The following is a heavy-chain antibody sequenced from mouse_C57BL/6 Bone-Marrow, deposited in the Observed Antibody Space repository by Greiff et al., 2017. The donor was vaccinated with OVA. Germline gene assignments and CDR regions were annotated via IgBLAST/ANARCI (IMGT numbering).Heavy chain of an antibody. CDR2: INYDGSST. Sequence: EVKLMESEGGLVQPGSSMKLSCTASGFTFSDYYMAWVRQVPEKGLEWVANINYDGSSTYYLDSLKSRFIISRDNAKNILYLQMSSLKSEDTATYYCARRRDRNYFDYWGQGTTLTVSS. V-gene: IGHV5-16*02. CDR1: GFTFSDYY. D-gene: IGHD3-3*01. CDR3: ARRRDRNYFDY. J-gene: IGHJ2*01.